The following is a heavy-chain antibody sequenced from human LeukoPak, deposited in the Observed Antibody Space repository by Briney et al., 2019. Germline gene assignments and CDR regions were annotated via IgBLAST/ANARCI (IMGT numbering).Heavy chain of an antibody. V-gene: IGHV4-59*01. CDR3: ARDKGDYYDSSGYYYEGSWFDP. CDR1: GGSFSGYY. J-gene: IGHJ5*02. Sequence: SETLSLTCAVYGGSFSGYYWSWIRQPPGKGLEWIGYIYYSGSTNYNPSLKSRVTISVDTSKNQFSLKLSSVTAADTAVYYCARDKGDYYDSSGYYYEGSWFDPWGQGTLVTVSS. CDR2: IYYSGST. D-gene: IGHD3-22*01.